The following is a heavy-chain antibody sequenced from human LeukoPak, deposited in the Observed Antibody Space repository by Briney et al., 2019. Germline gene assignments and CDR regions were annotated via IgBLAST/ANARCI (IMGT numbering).Heavy chain of an antibody. V-gene: IGHV3-33*01. Sequence: GGSLRLSCAASGFTFNSYGMHWVRQAPGKGLEWVALIWYDGTNKYYGDSVKGRFTISRDNSKNTLYLQMNSLRAEDTAVYYCARGRFGELSVATFDIWDQGTMVTVSS. J-gene: IGHJ3*02. CDR3: ARGRFGELSVATFDI. CDR2: IWYDGTNK. D-gene: IGHD3-10*01. CDR1: GFTFNSYG.